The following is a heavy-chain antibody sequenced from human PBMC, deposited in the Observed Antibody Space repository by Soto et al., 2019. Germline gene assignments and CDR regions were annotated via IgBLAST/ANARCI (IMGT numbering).Heavy chain of an antibody. CDR1: GYTFTSYY. CDR2: INPSGGST. CDR3: AAGYGDYDSYYYYYYMDV. J-gene: IGHJ6*03. V-gene: IGHV1-46*01. Sequence: ASVKVSCKASGYTFTSYYMHWVRQAPGQGLEWMGIINPSGGSTSYAQKFQGRVTMTRDTSTSTVYMELSSLRSEDTAVYYCAAGYGDYDSYYYYYYMDVWGKGTTVTVS. D-gene: IGHD4-17*01.